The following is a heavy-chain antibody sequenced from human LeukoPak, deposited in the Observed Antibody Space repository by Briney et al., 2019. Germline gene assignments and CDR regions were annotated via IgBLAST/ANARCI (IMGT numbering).Heavy chain of an antibody. J-gene: IGHJ4*02. V-gene: IGHV4-38-2*02. CDR2: IYTSGST. CDR3: AREKTTVTTGFDY. CDR1: GYSISSGYY. Sequence: ASETLSLTCAVSGYSISSGYYWGWIRQPPGKGLEWIGRIYTSGSTNYNPSLKSRVTMSVDTSKNQFSLKLSSVTAADTAVYYCAREKTTVTTGFDYWGQGTLVTVSS. D-gene: IGHD4-17*01.